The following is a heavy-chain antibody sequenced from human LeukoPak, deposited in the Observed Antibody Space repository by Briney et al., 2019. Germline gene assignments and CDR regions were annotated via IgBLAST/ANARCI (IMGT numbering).Heavy chain of an antibody. CDR3: ARDHTMVRGVMAPY. J-gene: IGHJ4*02. Sequence: ASVKVSCKASGYTFTSYGISWVRQAPGQGLEWMGWISAYNGNTNYAQRLQGRVTMTTDTSTSTAYMELRSLRSDDTAVYYCARDHTMVRGVMAPYWGQGTLVTVSS. V-gene: IGHV1-18*01. CDR2: ISAYNGNT. CDR1: GYTFTSYG. D-gene: IGHD3-10*01.